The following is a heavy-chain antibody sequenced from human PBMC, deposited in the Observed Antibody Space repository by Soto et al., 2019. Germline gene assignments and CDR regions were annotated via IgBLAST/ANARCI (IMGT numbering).Heavy chain of an antibody. Sequence: QLQLVQSGAEAKKPGASVKVSCKASGYTFPTSTISWVRQAPGQGLEWMGWIKAYSGNTNDAQNLQGKGTMTTHTSPNTAYMELRSLTTDDTAIYYCAIADYGDDDYWGQGTLVTVSS. J-gene: IGHJ4*02. CDR2: IKAYSGNT. V-gene: IGHV1-18*01. CDR1: GYTFPTST. D-gene: IGHD4-17*01. CDR3: AIADYGDDDY.